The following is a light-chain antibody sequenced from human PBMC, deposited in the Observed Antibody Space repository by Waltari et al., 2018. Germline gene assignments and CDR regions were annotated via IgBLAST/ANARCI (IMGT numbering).Light chain of an antibody. V-gene: IGKV1-5*03. CDR1: QNVNNW. CDR3: QQYNSYSLT. CDR2: KAS. J-gene: IGKJ1*01. Sequence: DIQMTPSPPALSASVGDRVTITCRASQNVNNWLAWYKQKPGKTPKRLIQKASSLESGVPSRFSGSGSGTEFALTISDVQPDDCATYYCQQYNSYSLTFGQGTKVEIK.